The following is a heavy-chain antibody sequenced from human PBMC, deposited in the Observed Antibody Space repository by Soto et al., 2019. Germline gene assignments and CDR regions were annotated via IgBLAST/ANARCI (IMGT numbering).Heavy chain of an antibody. D-gene: IGHD3-22*01. CDR1: GFTFSSYA. V-gene: IGHV3-64D*06. CDR3: VKGSRVYYYDSSGPFDY. CDR2: ISSNGGST. Sequence: HPGGSLRLSCSASGFTFSSYAMHWVRQAPGKGLEYVSAISSNGGSTYYADSVKGRFTISRDNSKNTLYLQMSSLRAEDTAVYYCVKGSRVYYYDSSGPFDYWGQGTLVTVSS. J-gene: IGHJ4*02.